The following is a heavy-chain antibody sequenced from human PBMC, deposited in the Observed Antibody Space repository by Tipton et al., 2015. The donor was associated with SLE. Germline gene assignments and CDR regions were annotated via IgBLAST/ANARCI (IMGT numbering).Heavy chain of an antibody. J-gene: IGHJ4*02. CDR1: GGSISSYY. CDR2: IYYSGST. Sequence: TLSLTCTVSGGSISSYYWSWIRQPPGKGLEWIGYIYYSGSTNYNPSLKSRVTISVDTSKNQFSLKLSSVTAADTAVYHCASNKYSSGSYYFDYWGQGTLVTVSS. D-gene: IGHD6-19*01. V-gene: IGHV4-59*08. CDR3: ASNKYSSGSYYFDY.